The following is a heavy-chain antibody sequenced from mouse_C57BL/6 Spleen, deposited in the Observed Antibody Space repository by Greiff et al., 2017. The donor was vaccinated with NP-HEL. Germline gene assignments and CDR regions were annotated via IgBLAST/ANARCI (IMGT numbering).Heavy chain of an antibody. CDR2: INPGSGGT. CDR1: GYAFTNYL. CDR3: ARLGYGFPYAMDY. D-gene: IGHD2-10*02. J-gene: IGHJ4*01. V-gene: IGHV1-54*01. Sequence: QVQLQQSGAELVRPGTSVKVSCKASGYAFTNYLIEWVKQRPGQGLEWIGVINPGSGGTNYNEKFKGKATLTADQSSSTAYMQLRSLTSEDSAVYFCARLGYGFPYAMDYWGQGTSVTVSS.